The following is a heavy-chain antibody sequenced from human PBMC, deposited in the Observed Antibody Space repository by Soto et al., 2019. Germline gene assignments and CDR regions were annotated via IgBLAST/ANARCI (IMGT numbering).Heavy chain of an antibody. CDR2: MNPSGRNT. V-gene: IGHV1-8*01. J-gene: IGHJ3*01. CDR3: ARYRTTVPVAFDV. Sequence: QVQLVQSGAEVKKPGASVQVSCKASGLAFPIDDIIWVRQTIGQGLEFMGWMNPSGRNTGYAQKFQGGATFTWNTPTSTAYMDLSGLRSEDTAVYYCARYRTTVPVAFDVWGQGTMVTVSS. CDR1: GLAFPIDD. D-gene: IGHD4-4*01.